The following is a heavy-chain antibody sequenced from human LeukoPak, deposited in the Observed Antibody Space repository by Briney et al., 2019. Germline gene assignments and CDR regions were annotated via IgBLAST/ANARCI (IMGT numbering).Heavy chain of an antibody. Sequence: ASVNVSCKASGYTFTSYYMHWVRQAPGQGLEWMGWINPNSGGTNYAQKFQGRVTMTRDTSISTAYMELSRLRSDDTAVYYCARGLTGYYKGLLGYWGQGTLVTVSS. CDR1: GYTFTSYY. J-gene: IGHJ4*02. D-gene: IGHD3-9*01. CDR3: ARGLTGYYKGLLGY. V-gene: IGHV1-2*02. CDR2: INPNSGGT.